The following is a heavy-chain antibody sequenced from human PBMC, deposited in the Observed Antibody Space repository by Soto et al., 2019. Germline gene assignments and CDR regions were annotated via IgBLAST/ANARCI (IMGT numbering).Heavy chain of an antibody. D-gene: IGHD2-2*01. J-gene: IGHJ4*02. CDR3: ARDLPGYCSTTYCYYYFDF. V-gene: IGHV3-7*03. CDR2: IRQDGHEK. CDR1: GFTFTSYS. Sequence: EVQLVESGGALVQPGGSLRLSCAVSGFTFTSYSMSWVRQAPGEGLEWVANIRQDGHEKYYVDSVRGRFTISRDNAQNSLHLQMDSLRAEDTAMYYCARDLPGYCSTTYCYYYFDFWGQGTLVTVSS.